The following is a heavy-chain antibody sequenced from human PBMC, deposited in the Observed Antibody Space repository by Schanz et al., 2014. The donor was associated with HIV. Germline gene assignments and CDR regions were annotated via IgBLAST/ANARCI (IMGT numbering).Heavy chain of an antibody. J-gene: IGHJ5*02. D-gene: IGHD6-13*01. CDR3: ASRGGSSWYENWFDP. CDR2: ISYDGGNK. CDR1: GLTFSSYG. Sequence: QVQLVESGGGVVQPGRSLRLSCAGSGLTFSSYGMHWVRQAPGKGLEWVAVISYDGGNKYYADSVKGRFTISRDNSKNTLYLQMNSLRAEDTAVYYCASRGGSSWYENWFDPWGQGTLVTVSS. V-gene: IGHV3-30*03.